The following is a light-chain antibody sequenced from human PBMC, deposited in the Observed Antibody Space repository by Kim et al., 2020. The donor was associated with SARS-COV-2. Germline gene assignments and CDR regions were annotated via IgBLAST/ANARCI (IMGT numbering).Light chain of an antibody. Sequence: EIVMTQSPATLSVSPGERATLSCRASQSVSSNLAWYQQKPGQAPRLLIYGASTRATGIPARFSGSGSGTEFTLTISSLQSEDFALYYSQNYNNCPPLTFGGGTKIDIK. CDR1: QSVSSN. CDR3: QNYNNCPPLT. J-gene: IGKJ4*01. CDR2: GAS. V-gene: IGKV3-15*01.